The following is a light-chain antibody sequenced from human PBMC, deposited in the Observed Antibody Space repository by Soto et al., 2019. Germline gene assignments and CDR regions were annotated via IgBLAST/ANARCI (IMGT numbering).Light chain of an antibody. J-gene: IGLJ1*01. V-gene: IGLV2-14*01. Sequence: QSALTQPASVSGSPGQSITISCTGTSRDVGVYNYVSRYQQQPGKALKNMIYAVSYHPSGLSNRFSGSKSDNPASLTISGPRAEDEADDYFCSYTSSVTYVFGTGTKVTVL. CDR2: AVS. CDR1: SRDVGVYNY. CDR3: CSYTSSVTYV.